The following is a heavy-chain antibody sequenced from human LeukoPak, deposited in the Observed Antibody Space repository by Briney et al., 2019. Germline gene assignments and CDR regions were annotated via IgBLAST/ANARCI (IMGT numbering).Heavy chain of an antibody. CDR2: IKQDGSEK. CDR1: GFTFSSYW. V-gene: IGHV3-7*01. J-gene: IGHJ3*02. Sequence: GGSLRLSCAASGFTFSSYWMSWVRQAPGKGLEWVANIKQDGSEKYYVDSVKGRFTISRDNAKNSLYLQMNSLRAEDTAVYYCAREEHYDRSGWGAFPIWGQGTMLTVSS. CDR3: AREEHYDRSGWGAFPI. D-gene: IGHD3-22*01.